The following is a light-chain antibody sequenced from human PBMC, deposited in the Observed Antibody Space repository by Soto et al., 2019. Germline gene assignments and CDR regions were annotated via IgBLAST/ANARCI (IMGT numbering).Light chain of an antibody. CDR2: AVS. CDR3: SSYTGFSTDIL. CDR1: SSDIGGYNY. Sequence: QSALTQPASVSGSPGQSITISCTGTSSDIGGYNYVSLYQHHPGTAPRLMTYAVSTRPSAFSSRFSGSKSGDTSSLSSSGLQAEDEAIYYCSSYTGFSTDILFGGGTKVTV. V-gene: IGLV2-14*01. J-gene: IGLJ2*01.